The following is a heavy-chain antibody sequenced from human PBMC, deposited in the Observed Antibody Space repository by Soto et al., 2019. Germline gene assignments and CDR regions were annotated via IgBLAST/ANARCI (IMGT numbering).Heavy chain of an antibody. D-gene: IGHD5-18*01. CDR2: ISASGGTI. V-gene: IGHV3-23*01. J-gene: IGHJ4*02. CDR1: GDTISSNA. Sequence: PGGSLTLSCVDSGDTISSNAMSWVRQAPGKGLEWVSGISASGGTIHEEDSVKSRFTISRDNSKNTLYLQMNSLRVEDTAVYYCAKALRVADEGGYRNDYEVATYYFDYWGQGTLVTVSS. CDR3: AKALRVADEGGYRNDYEVATYYFDY.